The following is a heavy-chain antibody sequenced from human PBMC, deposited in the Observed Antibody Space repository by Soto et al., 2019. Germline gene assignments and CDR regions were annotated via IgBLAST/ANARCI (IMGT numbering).Heavy chain of an antibody. CDR2: VYSSGRT. V-gene: IGHV4-30-4*01. D-gene: IGHD1-7*01. Sequence: QVQLQESGPGLVKPSQTLSLTCTVSGVSITSGDYNWSWLRQAPGKGLEWIGFVYSSGRTYSNPSLKSRLTMSADTSKNQFSVKVNSVTAADTAVYYCATLGIAGTTSHYYYGMDVWGQGTPVAVSS. CDR1: GVSITSGDYN. CDR3: ATLGIAGTTSHYYYGMDV. J-gene: IGHJ6*02.